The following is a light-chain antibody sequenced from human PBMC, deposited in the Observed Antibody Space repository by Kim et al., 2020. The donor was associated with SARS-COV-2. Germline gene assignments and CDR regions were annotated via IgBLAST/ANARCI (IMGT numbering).Light chain of an antibody. V-gene: IGLV2-23*02. CDR1: SSDVGSYNL. J-gene: IGLJ1*01. Sequence: QSALTRPASVSGSPGQSITISCTGTSSDVGSYNLVSWYQQHPGKAPKLIIYEVSKRPSGVSNRFSGSKSGNTASLTISGLQAEDEADYYCCSCAGSSTLYVFGTGTKVTVL. CDR2: EVS. CDR3: CSCAGSSTLYV.